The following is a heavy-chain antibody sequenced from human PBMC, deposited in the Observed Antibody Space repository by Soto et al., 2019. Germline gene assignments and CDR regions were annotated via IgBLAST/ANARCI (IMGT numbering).Heavy chain of an antibody. V-gene: IGHV4-59*01. CDR3: ASSRGDSLNWFDP. CDR2: IYYSGST. CDR1: GGSIRRNY. Sequence: QVQLQESGPGLVKPSETLSLTCTVSGGSIRRNYWSWIRQTPGKGLEWIGYIYYSGSTDYNPSLKSRVTISVDTSKNQFSLKLSSVTAADTAVYYCASSRGDSLNWFDPWGQGTLVTVSS. D-gene: IGHD2-21*02. J-gene: IGHJ5*02.